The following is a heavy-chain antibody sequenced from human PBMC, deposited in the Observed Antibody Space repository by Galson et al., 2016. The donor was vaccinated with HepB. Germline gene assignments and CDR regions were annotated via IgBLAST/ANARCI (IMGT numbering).Heavy chain of an antibody. Sequence: SLRLSCAASGFIFSSYWMDWVRQAPGKGLEWVADIKQDGSEKYYVDSVEGRFTVSRNNAKNSLYLQMNSLSADDTAVYYCATMFYYYNTGFDRVDAFHIWGQGTMVTVSS. CDR2: IKQDGSEK. D-gene: IGHD3-22*01. CDR1: GFIFSSYW. V-gene: IGHV3-7*01. J-gene: IGHJ3*02. CDR3: ATMFYYYNTGFDRVDAFHI.